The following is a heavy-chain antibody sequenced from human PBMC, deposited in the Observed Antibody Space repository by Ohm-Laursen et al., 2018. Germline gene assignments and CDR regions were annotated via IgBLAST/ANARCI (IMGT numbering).Heavy chain of an antibody. CDR3: ARGHYYDMDV. Sequence: SLRLSCTASGFTFSDYWMHWVRQDPGKGLVWVSRIYSDGTDTIYADSVRGRFTISRDNARNTLFLQMNSLRAEDTAVYYCARGHYYDMDVWGQGTMVTVS. V-gene: IGHV3-74*01. CDR2: IYSDGTDT. CDR1: GFTFSDYW. J-gene: IGHJ6*02.